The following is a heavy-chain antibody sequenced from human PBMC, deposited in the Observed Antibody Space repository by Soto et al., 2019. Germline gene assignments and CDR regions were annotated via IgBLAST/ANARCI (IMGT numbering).Heavy chain of an antibody. CDR3: AKARKYSSPYDS. CDR1: GFMFGSYA. CDR2: ISGGGSTT. Sequence: GGSLRLSCATSGFMFGSYAMNWVRQAPGKGLEWVSVISGGGSTTNYADSVRGRFTTSRDSSTDTVYLQMYSLRVEDTAVYYCAKARKYSSPYDSWGQVTLVTVSS. D-gene: IGHD6-19*01. V-gene: IGHV3-23*01. J-gene: IGHJ5*01.